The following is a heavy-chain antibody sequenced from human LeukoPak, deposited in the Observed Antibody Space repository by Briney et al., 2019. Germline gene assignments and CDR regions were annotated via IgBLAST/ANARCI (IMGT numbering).Heavy chain of an antibody. J-gene: IGHJ4*02. V-gene: IGHV3-53*01. CDR3: ARDGALGYSSSWYFDY. CDR1: GFTVSSNY. CDR2: IYSGGST. Sequence: GGSLRLSCAASGFTVSSNYMSWVRQAPGKGLEWVSVIYSGGSTYYADSVKGRFTISRDNSKNTLYLQMNSLRAEDTAVYYCARDGALGYSSSWYFDYWGQGTLVTVSS. D-gene: IGHD6-13*01.